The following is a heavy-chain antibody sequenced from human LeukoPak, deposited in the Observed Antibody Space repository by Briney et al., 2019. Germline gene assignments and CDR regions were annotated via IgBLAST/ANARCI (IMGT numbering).Heavy chain of an antibody. Sequence: GFLRLSCAASGFTFSDHYMDWVRQAPGKGLEWVGRSRNKANSYTTEYAASVKGRFSISRDDSKTSVYLQMNSLRAEDTAVYYCAKDGGGYDTSGYYYGDYWGQGTLVTVSS. CDR1: GFTFSDHY. J-gene: IGHJ4*02. V-gene: IGHV3-72*01. D-gene: IGHD3-22*01. CDR2: SRNKANSYTT. CDR3: AKDGGGYDTSGYYYGDY.